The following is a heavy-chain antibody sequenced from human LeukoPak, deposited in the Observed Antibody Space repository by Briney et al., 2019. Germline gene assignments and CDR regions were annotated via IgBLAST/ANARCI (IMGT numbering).Heavy chain of an antibody. CDR1: GFTFSSYA. Sequence: GGSLRPSCAASGFTFSSYAVSWVRQAPGVGLEWVSTISGRGGSTFYADSVKGRFTISRDNSKNTLYLQMNSLRADDTAVYYCAKGYYDILTDYFHNWFNPWGQGTLVTVSS. D-gene: IGHD3-9*01. CDR3: AKGYYDILTDYFHNWFNP. CDR2: ISGRGGST. J-gene: IGHJ5*02. V-gene: IGHV3-23*01.